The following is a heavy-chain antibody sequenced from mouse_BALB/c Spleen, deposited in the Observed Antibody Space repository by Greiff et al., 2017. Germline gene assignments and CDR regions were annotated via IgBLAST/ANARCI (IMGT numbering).Heavy chain of an antibody. CDR3: ARGSYFDY. CDR2: IYPGSGST. CDR1: GYTFTDYD. V-gene: IGHV1-77*01. J-gene: IGHJ2*01. Sequence: LVESGPELVKPGASVKMSCKASGYTFTDYDISWVKQRTGQGLEWIGEIYPGSGSTYYNEKFKGKATLTADKSSNTAYMQLSSLTSEDSAVYFCARGSYFDYWGQGTTLTVSS.